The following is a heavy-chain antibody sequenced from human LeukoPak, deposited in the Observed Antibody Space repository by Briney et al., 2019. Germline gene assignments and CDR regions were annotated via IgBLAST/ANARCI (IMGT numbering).Heavy chain of an antibody. CDR1: GGTFISYA. CDR3: ARDLVDTAMVG. Sequence: SVKVSFKASGGTFISYAISWVRQAAGQGGEGMGRIIPILGIANYAQKFQGRVTITAEKSRSTAYMEVSRLRSEDTAVYYCARDLVDTAMVGWGQGTLVTVSS. V-gene: IGHV1-69*04. CDR2: IIPILGIA. J-gene: IGHJ4*02. D-gene: IGHD5-18*01.